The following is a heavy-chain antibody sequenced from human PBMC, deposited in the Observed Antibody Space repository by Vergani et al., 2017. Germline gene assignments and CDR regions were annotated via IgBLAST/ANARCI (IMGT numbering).Heavy chain of an antibody. Sequence: VQLVQSGGGLVKPGGSLRLSCAASGFTFSSYSMHWVRQAPGKGLEWVSPISRSRSYLYDADSVKGRFTIYRDNAKNSLYLQMNSLRAEGTAVYYCERVDGRSSGWCRPRSFQQWGQGTLVTVSS. CDR2: ISRSRSYL. CDR3: ERVDGRSSGWCRPRSFQQ. J-gene: IGHJ1*01. CDR1: GFTFSSYS. V-gene: IGHV3-21*01. D-gene: IGHD6-19*01.